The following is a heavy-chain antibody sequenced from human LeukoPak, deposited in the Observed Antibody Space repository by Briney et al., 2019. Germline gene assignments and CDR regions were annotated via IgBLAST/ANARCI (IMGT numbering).Heavy chain of an antibody. J-gene: IGHJ4*02. D-gene: IGHD6-13*01. CDR1: GFTFSDYT. Sequence: GGSLRLSCAASGFTFSDYTMQWVRQAPGKGLEWVAVISYDGSQKYYADSVTGRFTISRDNSKNTVFLQMNSLRGEDTAVFFCARANSSSWHYFDDWGQGTLVTVSS. CDR3: ARANSSSWHYFDD. V-gene: IGHV3-30*04. CDR2: ISYDGSQK.